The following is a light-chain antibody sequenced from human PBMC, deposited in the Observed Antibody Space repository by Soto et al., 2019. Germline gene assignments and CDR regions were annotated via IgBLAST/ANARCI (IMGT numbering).Light chain of an antibody. CDR1: QSVNKAY. CDR3: QQYGSSPRA. J-gene: IGKJ1*01. V-gene: IGKV3-20*01. CDR2: GAS. Sequence: KQCPVNLVFSPGYRSALSCVASQSVNKAYLAWYQQKPGQAPRLLIYGASSRATGIPDRFSGSGSGTDFTLTISRLEPEDFAVYYCQQYGSSPRAFGHGTKVDIK.